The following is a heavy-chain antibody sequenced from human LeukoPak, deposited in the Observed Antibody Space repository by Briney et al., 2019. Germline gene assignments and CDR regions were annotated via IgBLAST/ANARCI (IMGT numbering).Heavy chain of an antibody. CDR3: ARAPTVITMVRGVLLLKYYFDY. V-gene: IGHV3-7*01. CDR1: GFTFSSYW. Sequence: PGGSLRLSCAASGFTFSSYWMSWVRQAPGKGLEWVANIKQDGSEKYYVDSVKGRFTISRDNAKNSLYLQMNSLRAEDTAVYYCARAPTVITMVRGVLLLKYYFDYWGQGTLVTVSS. D-gene: IGHD3-10*01. CDR2: IKQDGSEK. J-gene: IGHJ4*02.